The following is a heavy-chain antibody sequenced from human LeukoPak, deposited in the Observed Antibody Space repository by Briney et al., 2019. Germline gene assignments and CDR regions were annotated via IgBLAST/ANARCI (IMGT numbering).Heavy chain of an antibody. CDR1: GYTFTGYY. J-gene: IGHJ1*01. V-gene: IGHV1-2*06. CDR3: ARPEVQWLGQYEYFQH. D-gene: IGHD6-19*01. Sequence: ASVKVFCKASGYTFTGYYMHWVRQAPGQGLEWMGRINPNSGGTNYAQKFQGRVTMTRDTSISTAYMELSRLRSDDTAVYYCARPEVQWLGQYEYFQHWGQGTLVTVSS. CDR2: INPNSGGT.